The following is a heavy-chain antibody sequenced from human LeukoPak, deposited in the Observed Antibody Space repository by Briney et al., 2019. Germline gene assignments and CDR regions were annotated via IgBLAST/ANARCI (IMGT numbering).Heavy chain of an antibody. CDR2: ISYDGSNK. V-gene: IGHV3-30*01. J-gene: IGHJ4*02. CDR1: GFTFSSYA. Sequence: GGSLRLPCAASGFTFSSYAMHWVRQAPGKGLEWVAVISYDGSNKYYADSVKGRFTISRDNSKNTLYLQMNSLRAEDTAVYYCASPYYYDSSGYPGYWGQGTLVTVSS. CDR3: ASPYYYDSSGYPGY. D-gene: IGHD3-22*01.